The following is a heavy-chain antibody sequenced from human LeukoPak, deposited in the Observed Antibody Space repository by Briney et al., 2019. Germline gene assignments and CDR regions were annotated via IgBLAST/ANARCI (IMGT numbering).Heavy chain of an antibody. CDR3: AKGHDSSGYSIDY. CDR1: EFTFSSYA. CDR2: VSGSGGST. D-gene: IGHD3-22*01. V-gene: IGHV3-23*01. Sequence: GGSLRLSCAASEFTFSSYAMSWVRQAPGKGLEWVSAVSGSGGSTYYADSVKGRFTISRDNSKNTLYLQMNSLRAEDTAVYYCAKGHDSSGYSIDYWGQGILVTVSS. J-gene: IGHJ4*02.